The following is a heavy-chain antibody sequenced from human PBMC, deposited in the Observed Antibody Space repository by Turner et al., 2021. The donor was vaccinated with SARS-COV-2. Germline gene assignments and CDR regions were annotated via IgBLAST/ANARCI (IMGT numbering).Heavy chain of an antibody. V-gene: IGHV3-53*01. CDR1: GFTVSSNY. Sequence: EVQLVESGGGLIQPGGSLELSCAASGFTVSSNYMSWVRQAPGKGLEWVSVIYSGGSTYYADSVKGRFTISRDNSKNTLYLQMNSLRAEDTAVYYCARGYSSGWYQRGAFDIWGQGTMVTVSS. D-gene: IGHD6-19*01. CDR3: ARGYSSGWYQRGAFDI. J-gene: IGHJ3*02. CDR2: IYSGGST.